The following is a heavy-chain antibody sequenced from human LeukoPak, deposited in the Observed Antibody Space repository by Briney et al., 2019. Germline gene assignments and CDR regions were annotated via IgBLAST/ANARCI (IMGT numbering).Heavy chain of an antibody. CDR1: GFNFNDYW. Sequence: GGSLRLSCAASGFNFNDYWMHWVRQGPGKGLAWVSRINSDGRSIDYADSVKGRFTISRDNARNSLCLQMNSLRAEDTAVYYCARDTTGDAGGVFDSWGQGTLVTVSS. D-gene: IGHD1-1*01. CDR3: ARDTTGDAGGVFDS. J-gene: IGHJ4*02. CDR2: INSDGRSI. V-gene: IGHV3-74*01.